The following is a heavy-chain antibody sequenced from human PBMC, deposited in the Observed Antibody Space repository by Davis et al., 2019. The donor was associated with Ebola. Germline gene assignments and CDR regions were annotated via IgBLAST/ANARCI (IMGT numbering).Heavy chain of an antibody. Sequence: MPSETLSPTCILPGGSISTTTYYWGWIRQPPVKGLEWIGTIYYSGSSYYNPSLKSRVSISVHTSKNQFSLNVTFVTATDTAVYFCDRAPYGEYVHLENWGQGTAVTVSS. J-gene: IGHJ4*02. CDR2: IYYSGSS. CDR3: DRAPYGEYVHLEN. V-gene: IGHV4-39*07. CDR1: GGSISTTTYY. D-gene: IGHD4-17*01.